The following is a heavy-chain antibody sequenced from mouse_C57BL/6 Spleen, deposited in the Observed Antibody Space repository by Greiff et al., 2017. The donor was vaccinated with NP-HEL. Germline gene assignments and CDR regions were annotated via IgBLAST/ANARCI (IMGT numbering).Heavy chain of an antibody. CDR1: GYTFTSYW. V-gene: IGHV1-64*01. CDR2: IHPNSGST. D-gene: IGHD4-1*01. J-gene: IGHJ2*01. CDR3: PRSGGTVYYFDY. Sequence: VKLQQPGAELVKPGASVKLSCKASGYTFTSYWMHWVKQRPGQGLEWIGMIHPNSGSTNYNEKFKSKATLTVDKSSSTAYMQLSSLTSEDSAVYYCPRSGGTVYYFDYWGQGTTLTVSS.